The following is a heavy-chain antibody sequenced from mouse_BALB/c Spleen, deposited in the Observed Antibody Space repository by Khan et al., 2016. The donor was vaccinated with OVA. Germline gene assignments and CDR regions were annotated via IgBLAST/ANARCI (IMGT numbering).Heavy chain of an antibody. J-gene: IGHJ4*01. CDR1: EFSLTNYD. CDR3: STIDYGKWYYALDY. D-gene: IGHD2-1*01. Sequence: QVQLKESGPGLVAPSPRLYITCTVSEFSLTNYDVSWVSQPPGKGLEWLGVIWADGGTNNNSAIMNILSNSKDKSKSQVFLKMHSLRTDDTAMYDFSTIDYGKWYYALDYWGQGTLVTVSA. CDR2: IWADGGT. V-gene: IGHV2-9*02.